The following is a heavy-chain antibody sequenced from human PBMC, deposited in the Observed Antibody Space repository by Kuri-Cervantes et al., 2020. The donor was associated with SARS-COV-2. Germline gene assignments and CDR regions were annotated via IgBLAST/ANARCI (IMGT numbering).Heavy chain of an antibody. V-gene: IGHV3-48*01. CDR1: GFTFSSYS. Sequence: GGSLRLSCAASGFTFSSYSMNWVRQAPGKGLEWVSYISSSSTIYYADSVKGRFTISRDNAKNSLYLQMNSLRAEDTAVYYCAKYSSSSGWYYYYMDVWGKGTTVTVSS. CDR3: AKYSSSSGWYYYYMDV. CDR2: ISSSSTI. D-gene: IGHD6-6*01. J-gene: IGHJ6*03.